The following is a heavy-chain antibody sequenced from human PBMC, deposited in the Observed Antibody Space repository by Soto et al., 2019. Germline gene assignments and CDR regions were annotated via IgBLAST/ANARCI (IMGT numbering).Heavy chain of an antibody. CDR2: INAGNGNT. Sequence: ASVKVSCKASGYTFTSYYMHWVRQAPGQRLEWMGWINAGNGNTKYSQKFQGRVTITRDTSASTAYMELSSLRSEDTAVYYCARVSGYYLPDYWGQGTLVTVSS. V-gene: IGHV1-3*01. D-gene: IGHD5-12*01. CDR3: ARVSGYYLPDY. CDR1: GYTFTSYY. J-gene: IGHJ4*02.